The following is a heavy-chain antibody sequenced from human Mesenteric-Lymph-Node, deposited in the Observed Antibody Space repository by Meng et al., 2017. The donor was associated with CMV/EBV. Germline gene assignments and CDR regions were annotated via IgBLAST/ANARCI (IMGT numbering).Heavy chain of an antibody. CDR1: GFSFSNYG. Sequence: GGSLRLSCAASGFSFSNYGMHWVRQAPGKGLEWVAFIRFDGSNKDYGDSVRGRFTVSRDNSKNMLYLAMNSLRAEDTAVFYCAKVSWYCATSDCYNYFGMDVWGQGTTVTVSS. CDR3: AKVSWYCATSDCYNYFGMDV. D-gene: IGHD1-26*01. CDR2: IRFDGSNK. J-gene: IGHJ6*02. V-gene: IGHV3-30*02.